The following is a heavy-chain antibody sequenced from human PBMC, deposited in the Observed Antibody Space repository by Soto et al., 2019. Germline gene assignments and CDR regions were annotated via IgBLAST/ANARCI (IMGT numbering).Heavy chain of an antibody. D-gene: IGHD6-13*01. CDR3: ARIASAGRGWDV. J-gene: IGHJ6*02. Sequence: EVQLVESGGGLVQPGGSLRLSCAASGFTFSNYWMSWVRQAPGKGLEWVGNIKQDGSEKNYVDSVKGRFTISRDNAKNSLFLQMNSLGAEDTAVYYCARIASAGRGWDVWGQGTTVIVSS. CDR2: IKQDGSEK. CDR1: GFTFSNYW. V-gene: IGHV3-7*01.